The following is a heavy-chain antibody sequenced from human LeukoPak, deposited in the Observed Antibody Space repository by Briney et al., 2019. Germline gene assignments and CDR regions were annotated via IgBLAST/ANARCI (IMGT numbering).Heavy chain of an antibody. CDR2: VNPKSGDA. Sequence: GASVKVSCKASGGTFSSYAISWVRQAPGQGPEWMGWVNPKSGDAKYGQAFQGRVTMTRDTSISTAYMELNRLRFDDTAMYYCARGEYSNGYPYRLDSWGQGTLVTVSS. CDR1: GGTFSSYA. CDR3: ARGEYSNGYPYRLDS. V-gene: IGHV1-2*02. D-gene: IGHD3-16*01. J-gene: IGHJ4*02.